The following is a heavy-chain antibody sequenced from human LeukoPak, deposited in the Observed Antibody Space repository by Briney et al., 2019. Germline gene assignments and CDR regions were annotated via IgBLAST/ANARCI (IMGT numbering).Heavy chain of an antibody. D-gene: IGHD3-10*01. V-gene: IGHV4-59*08. J-gene: IGHJ6*02. CDR3: ARAYGSGVYYYYGMDV. CDR2: IYYKGST. Sequence: SETLSLTCTVSGGSISPHYWSWIRQVPGKGLEWIGYIYYKGSTNYNPSLKSRVTISVDTSKNQFSLKLSSVTAADTAVYYCARAYGSGVYYYYGMDVWGQGTTVTVSS. CDR1: GGSISPHY.